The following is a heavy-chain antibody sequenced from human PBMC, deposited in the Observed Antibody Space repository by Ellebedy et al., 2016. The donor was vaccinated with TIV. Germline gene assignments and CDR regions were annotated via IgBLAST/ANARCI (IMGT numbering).Heavy chain of an antibody. Sequence: GESLKISXAASGFTFSSYGMHWVRQAPGKGLEWVAVIWYDGSNKYYADSVKGRSTISRDNSKNTLYLQMNSLRAEDTAVYYCAREPMVRGVIRRGYAMDVWGQGTTVTVSS. V-gene: IGHV3-33*01. J-gene: IGHJ6*02. D-gene: IGHD3-10*01. CDR3: AREPMVRGVIRRGYAMDV. CDR1: GFTFSSYG. CDR2: IWYDGSNK.